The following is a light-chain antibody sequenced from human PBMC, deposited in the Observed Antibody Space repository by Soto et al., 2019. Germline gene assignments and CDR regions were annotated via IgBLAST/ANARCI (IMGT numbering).Light chain of an antibody. CDR2: EVS. CDR3: SSYTSSSTYV. V-gene: IGLV2-14*01. CDR1: SSDVGGYNY. J-gene: IGLJ1*01. Sequence: QSALTQPASVSGSPGQSITISCTGTSSDVGGYNYVSWYQQHPGKAPTVIISEVSDRPSGVSNRFSGSKSGNTASLTISGLQAEDEADYYCSSYTSSSTYVFGTGTKLTVL.